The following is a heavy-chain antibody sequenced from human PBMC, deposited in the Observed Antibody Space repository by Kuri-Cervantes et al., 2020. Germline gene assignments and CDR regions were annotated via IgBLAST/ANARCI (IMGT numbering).Heavy chain of an antibody. D-gene: IGHD2-21*02. V-gene: IGHV1-18*04. CDR3: AIAYCGGDCYLGGAFDI. Sequence: ASVKVSCKASGYTFTGYYMHWVRQAPGQGLEWMGWISAYNGNTNYAQKLQGRVTMTTDTSTSTAYMELSSLRSEDTAVYYCAIAYCGGDCYLGGAFDIWGQGTMVTVSS. CDR2: ISAYNGNT. CDR1: GYTFTGYY. J-gene: IGHJ3*02.